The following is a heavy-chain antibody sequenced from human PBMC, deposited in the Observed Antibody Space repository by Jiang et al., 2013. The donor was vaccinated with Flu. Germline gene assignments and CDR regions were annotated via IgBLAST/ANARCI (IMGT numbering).Heavy chain of an antibody. D-gene: IGHD6-19*01. Sequence: IRQPPGKGLEWIGEINHSGSTNYNPSLKSRVTISVDTSKNQFSLKLSSVTAADTAVYYCARGHIAVAGPYFQHWGQGTLVTVSS. CDR3: ARGHIAVAGPYFQH. CDR2: INHSGST. J-gene: IGHJ1*01. V-gene: IGHV4-34*01.